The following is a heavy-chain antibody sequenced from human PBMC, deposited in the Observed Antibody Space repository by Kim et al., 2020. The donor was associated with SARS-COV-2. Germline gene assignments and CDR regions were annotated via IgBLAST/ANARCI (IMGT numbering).Heavy chain of an antibody. CDR1: GFTFSSYG. Sequence: GGSLRLYCAASGFTFSSYGMHWVRQAPGKGLEWVAVIWYDGSNKYYADSVKGRFTMSRDNSKNTLYLQMNSLRAEDTAVYYCARERREYYDILTGYYTSYYYYGMDVWGQGTTVTVSS. J-gene: IGHJ6*02. V-gene: IGHV3-33*01. D-gene: IGHD3-9*01. CDR2: IWYDGSNK. CDR3: ARERREYYDILTGYYTSYYYYGMDV.